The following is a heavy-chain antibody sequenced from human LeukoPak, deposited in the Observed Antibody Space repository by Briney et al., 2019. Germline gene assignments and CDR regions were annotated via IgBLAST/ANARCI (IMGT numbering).Heavy chain of an antibody. J-gene: IGHJ4*02. D-gene: IGHD3-22*01. CDR2: FYYSGST. CDR3: ARVSSVVYFDY. Sequence: AETLSLTCTVSGGSISSYYWSWIRQPPGKGLELIGYFYYSGSTNYNASLKSRVTISVDTSKNQFSLKLSSVTAAGTAVYYCARVSSVVYFDYWGQGTLVSLST. V-gene: IGHV4-59*01. CDR1: GGSISSYY.